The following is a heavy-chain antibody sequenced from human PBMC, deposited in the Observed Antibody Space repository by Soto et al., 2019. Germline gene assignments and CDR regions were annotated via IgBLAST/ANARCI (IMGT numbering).Heavy chain of an antibody. CDR3: ARAISSGWYQEGWYFDY. Sequence: SGPTLVNPTQTLTLTCTFSGFSLSTSGMCVSWIRQPPGKALEWLALIDWDDDKYYSTSLKTRLTISKDTSKNQVVLTMTNMDPVDTATYYCARAISSGWYQEGWYFDYWGQGTLVTVSS. CDR2: IDWDDDK. V-gene: IGHV2-70*01. D-gene: IGHD6-19*01. CDR1: GFSLSTSGMC. J-gene: IGHJ4*02.